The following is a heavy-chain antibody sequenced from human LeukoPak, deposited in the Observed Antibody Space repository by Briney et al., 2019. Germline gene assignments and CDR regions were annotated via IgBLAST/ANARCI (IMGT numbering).Heavy chain of an antibody. V-gene: IGHV3-7*01. CDR2: IKQDGSEK. J-gene: IGHJ4*02. CDR1: GLTFSSYW. CDR3: ARDRLGSRVSDSSGWYPYSY. D-gene: IGHD6-19*01. Sequence: GGPLRLSCAASGLTFSSYWMSWVRQAPGKGLEWVANIKQDGSEKYYVDSVKGRFTISRDNAKNSLYLQMNSLRAEDTAVYYCARDRLGSRVSDSSGWYPYSYWGQGTLVTVSS.